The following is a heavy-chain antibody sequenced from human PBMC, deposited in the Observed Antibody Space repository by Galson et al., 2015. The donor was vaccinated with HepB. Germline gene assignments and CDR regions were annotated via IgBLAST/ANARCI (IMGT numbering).Heavy chain of an antibody. J-gene: IGHJ4*02. V-gene: IGHV3-23*01. CDR2: ISNSGGRT. CDR1: GFSFRSYA. D-gene: IGHD3/OR15-3a*01. Sequence: SLRLSCAASGFSFRSYAMSWVRQAPGKGLEWVSGISNSGGRTYYADSVKGRFTISRDNSKNTLYLQMNSLRAGDTAVYYCAKCDSGWTGYCDFDHWGQGTLVSVSS. CDR3: AKCDSGWTGYCDFDH.